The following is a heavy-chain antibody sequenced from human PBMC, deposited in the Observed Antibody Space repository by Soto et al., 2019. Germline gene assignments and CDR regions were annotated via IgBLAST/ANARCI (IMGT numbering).Heavy chain of an antibody. CDR3: ASLAYDSSGYYLDY. V-gene: IGHV4-59*08. CDR2: IYYSGST. CDR1: GGPISSYY. J-gene: IGHJ4*02. Sequence: SETLSLTCTVSGGPISSYYWSWIRQPPGKGLEWIGYIYYSGSTNYNPSLKSRVTISVDTSKNQFSLKLSSVTAADTAVYYCASLAYDSSGYYLDYWGQGTLVTVSS. D-gene: IGHD3-22*01.